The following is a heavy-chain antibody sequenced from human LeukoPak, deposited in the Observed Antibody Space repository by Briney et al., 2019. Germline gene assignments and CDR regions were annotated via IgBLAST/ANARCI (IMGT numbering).Heavy chain of an antibody. Sequence: PGRSLRLSCAASGFTFSSYGMHWVRQAPGMGLEWVAIISYDGSNDYYADSVKGRFTISRDNSRNTLYLQMNSLRAEDTALYYCAKVRVDAYVSPNDYWGQGTLVTVSS. CDR1: GFTFSSYG. J-gene: IGHJ4*02. CDR3: AKVRVDAYVSPNDY. V-gene: IGHV3-30*18. D-gene: IGHD3-16*01. CDR2: ISYDGSND.